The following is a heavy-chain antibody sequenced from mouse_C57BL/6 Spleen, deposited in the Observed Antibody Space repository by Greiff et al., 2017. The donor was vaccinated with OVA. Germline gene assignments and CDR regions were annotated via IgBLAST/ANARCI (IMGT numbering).Heavy chain of an antibody. V-gene: IGHV1-74*01. CDR2: IHPSDSDT. J-gene: IGHJ1*03. CDR3: AIDYGYSYWDFDV. Sequence: VQLQQPGAELVKPGASVKVSCKASGYTFTSYWMHWVTQRPGQGLEWIGGIHPSDSDTNYNQKFKGKATLTVDKSSSTAYMQLSSLTSEDSAVYYCAIDYGYSYWDFDVWGTGTTVTVSS. D-gene: IGHD2-2*01. CDR1: GYTFTSYW.